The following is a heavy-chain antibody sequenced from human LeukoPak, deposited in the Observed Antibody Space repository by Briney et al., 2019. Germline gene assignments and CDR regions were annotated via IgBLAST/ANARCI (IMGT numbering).Heavy chain of an antibody. V-gene: IGHV3-53*04. J-gene: IGHJ5*02. CDR2: IYSGGST. Sequence: GGSLRLSCAASGLTLSSNYMSWVRQAPGKGLEWVSVIYSGGSTYYADSVKGRFTISRHNSKNTLYLQMNSLRAEDTAVYYCARDGSSSWDGNWFDPWGQGTLVTVSS. CDR3: ARDGSSSWDGNWFDP. D-gene: IGHD6-13*01. CDR1: GLTLSSNY.